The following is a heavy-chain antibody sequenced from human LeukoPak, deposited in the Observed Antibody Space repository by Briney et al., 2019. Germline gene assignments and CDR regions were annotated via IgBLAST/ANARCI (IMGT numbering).Heavy chain of an antibody. CDR3: ARHGWDYPSGTYYTFDP. J-gene: IGHJ5*02. Sequence: SETLSLTCTVSGGSISSSSYYWGWIRQSPGKGLEWIGSISYSGSTYYNPSLKSRVSISVGTPKNQFSLRLSSVTAADTAMFYCARHGWDYPSGTYYTFDPWGQGTLVTVSS. CDR1: GGSISSSSYY. V-gene: IGHV4-39*01. D-gene: IGHD3-10*01. CDR2: ISYSGST.